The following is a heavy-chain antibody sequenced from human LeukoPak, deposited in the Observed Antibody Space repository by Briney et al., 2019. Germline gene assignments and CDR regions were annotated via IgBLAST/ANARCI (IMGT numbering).Heavy chain of an antibody. CDR3: ARDRSGYSYGFWFDP. J-gene: IGHJ5*02. Sequence: ASVKVSCKASGYTFTSYYMHWVRQAPGQGLEWMGIINPSGGSTSYAQKFQGRVTMTRDTSTSTVYMELSSLRSEDTAVYYCARDRSGYSYGFWFDPWGQGTLVTFSS. CDR2: INPSGGST. CDR1: GYTFTSYY. V-gene: IGHV1-46*03. D-gene: IGHD5-18*01.